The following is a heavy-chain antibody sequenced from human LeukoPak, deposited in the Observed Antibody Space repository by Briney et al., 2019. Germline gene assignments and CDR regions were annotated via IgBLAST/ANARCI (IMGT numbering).Heavy chain of an antibody. CDR2: INQGGNEK. CDR1: EFTFSSYW. CDR3: ARDRRDYGSGYYY. V-gene: IGHV3-7*01. Sequence: QPGGSLRLSCAASEFTFSSYWMSWVRQAPGKGLESVANINQGGNEKYYVDLVKGRFTISRDNARNSLYLQMNSLRAEDTAVYYCARDRRDYGSGYYYWGQGTLVTVSS. J-gene: IGHJ4*02. D-gene: IGHD3-22*01.